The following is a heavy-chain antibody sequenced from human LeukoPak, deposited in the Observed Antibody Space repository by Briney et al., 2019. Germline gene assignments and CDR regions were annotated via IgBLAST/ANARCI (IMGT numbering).Heavy chain of an antibody. V-gene: IGHV4-39*01. J-gene: IGHJ4*02. CDR3: ARHGPPMSPIDY. Sequence: SETLSLTCTVCGHSISRSTYYWGWIRPRPGGGLEWIGALHYSGSIHYHPALKSPVTISVDTPKNQFSPKLNSVTAADTALYYCARHGPPMSPIDYWGQGTLVTVSS. CDR2: LHYSGSI. D-gene: IGHD3-22*01. CDR1: GHSISRSTYY.